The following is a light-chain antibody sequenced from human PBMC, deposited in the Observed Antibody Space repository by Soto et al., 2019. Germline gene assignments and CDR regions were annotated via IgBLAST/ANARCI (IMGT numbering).Light chain of an antibody. CDR3: QQYGTSPLT. CDR1: QSVSSNY. J-gene: IGKJ4*01. V-gene: IGKV3-20*01. CDR2: GAS. Sequence: EIVLTQSPGTLSLSPGERATLSCRSSQSVSSNYLAWYQQKPGQAPRLLIYGASSRATGIPDRFSGSGSGTDFTLTISRLEPADFAVYYCQQYGTSPLTFGVGTKIQIK.